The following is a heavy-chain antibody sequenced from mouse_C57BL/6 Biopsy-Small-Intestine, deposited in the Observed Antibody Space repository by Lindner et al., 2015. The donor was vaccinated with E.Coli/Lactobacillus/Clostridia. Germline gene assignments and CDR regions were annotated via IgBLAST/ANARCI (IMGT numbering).Heavy chain of an antibody. D-gene: IGHD1-3*01. CDR1: GYTFTSDG. J-gene: IGHJ4*01. Sequence: SVKVSCKASGYTFTSDGISWVRQAPGQGLEWMGWISVYNGNTKYAQKFQGRVTMTTDTSTSTVYMELRSLRSDDTAVYHCARDEDHNPNSYWGQGTLVTVSS. CDR3: ARDEDHNPNSY. CDR2: ISVYNGNT. V-gene: IGHV1S61*01.